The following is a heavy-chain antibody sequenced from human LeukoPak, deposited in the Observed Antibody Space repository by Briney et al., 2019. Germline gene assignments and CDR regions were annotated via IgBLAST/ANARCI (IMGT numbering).Heavy chain of an antibody. CDR1: GGSISSFY. CDR3: ARGTEVGATFDY. CDR2: IYYSGST. J-gene: IGHJ4*02. Sequence: KPSETLSLTCTVSGGSISSFYWSWIRQPPGKGLEWIGYIYYSGSTNYNPSLKSRVTISVDTSKNQFSLKLSSVTAADTAVYYCARGTEVGATFDYWGQGTLVTVSS. D-gene: IGHD1-26*01. V-gene: IGHV4-59*01.